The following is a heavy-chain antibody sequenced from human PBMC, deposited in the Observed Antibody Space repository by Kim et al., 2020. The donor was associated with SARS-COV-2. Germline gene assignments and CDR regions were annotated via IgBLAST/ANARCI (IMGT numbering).Heavy chain of an antibody. V-gene: IGHV1-69*13. CDR3: ARFRTYYYDSSAGIDAFDI. D-gene: IGHD3-22*01. J-gene: IGHJ3*02. CDR1: GGTFSSYA. Sequence: SVKVSCKASGGTFSSYAISWVRQAPGQGLEWMGGIIPIFGTANYAQKFQGRVTITADESTSTAYMELSSLRSEDTAVYYCARFRTYYYDSSAGIDAFDIWGQGTMVTVSS. CDR2: IIPIFGTA.